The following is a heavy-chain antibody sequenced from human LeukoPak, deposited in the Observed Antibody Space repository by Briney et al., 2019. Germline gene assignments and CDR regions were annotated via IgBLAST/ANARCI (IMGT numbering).Heavy chain of an antibody. CDR1: GFTFSSYW. V-gene: IGHV3-7*03. Sequence: GGSLRLSCAASGFTFSSYWMSWVRQAPGKGLEWVANIKQDGSEKYYVDSVKGRFTISRDNAKNSLYLQMNSLRAEDTAVYYCANSVRSVLPDFDYWGQGTLVTVSS. J-gene: IGHJ4*02. CDR3: ANSVRSVLPDFDY. D-gene: IGHD2-15*01. CDR2: IKQDGSEK.